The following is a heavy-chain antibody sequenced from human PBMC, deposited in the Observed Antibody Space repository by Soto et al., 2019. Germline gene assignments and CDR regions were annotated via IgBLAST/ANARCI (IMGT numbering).Heavy chain of an antibody. CDR2: IIPRSAKS. CDR3: ASSVVTAAIYYYYGMDV. J-gene: IGHJ6*02. V-gene: IGHV1-69*13. D-gene: IGHD2-21*02. CDR1: GDMFDTYT. Sequence: ASVKVSCRAAGDMFDTYTITWMRQAPGRGLEWVGGIIPRSAKSNYAQKFEGRVTITADESTSTAYMELSSLRSDDTAVYYCASSVVTAAIYYYYGMDVWGQGTTVTVSS.